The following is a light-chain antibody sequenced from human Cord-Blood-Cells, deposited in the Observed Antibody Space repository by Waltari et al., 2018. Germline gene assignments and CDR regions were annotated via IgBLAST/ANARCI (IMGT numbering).Light chain of an antibody. CDR2: AAS. J-gene: IGKJ1*01. Sequence: DIQMTQSPSSLSASVGDRVTITCRASKSISSYLNWYQQKPGKAPKLLIYAASSLQSGVPSRFSGSGSGTDFTLTISSRQPEDFATYYCQQSYSTPRTFGQGTKVEIK. V-gene: IGKV1-39*01. CDR1: KSISSY. CDR3: QQSYSTPRT.